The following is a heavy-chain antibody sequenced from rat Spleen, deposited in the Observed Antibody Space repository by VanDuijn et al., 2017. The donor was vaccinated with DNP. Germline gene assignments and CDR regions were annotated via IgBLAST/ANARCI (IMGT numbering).Heavy chain of an antibody. CDR2: ITNTGDVT. CDR3: TSNPHIRTAAPFDY. J-gene: IGHJ2*01. Sequence: EVQLVESGGGLVQPGRSLKLSCAASGFTFSNYYMAWVRQAPGKGLEWVASITNTGDVTYYSDSVKGRFSISRDNAESTLYLQVNSLRSEDTATYYCTSNPHIRTAAPFDYWGQGVMVTVSS. V-gene: IGHV5-25*01. CDR1: GFTFSNYY. D-gene: IGHD3-8*01.